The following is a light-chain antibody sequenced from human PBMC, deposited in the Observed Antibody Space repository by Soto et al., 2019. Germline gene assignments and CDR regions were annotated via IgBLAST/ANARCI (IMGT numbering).Light chain of an antibody. CDR2: DAS. CDR1: QSISSW. CDR3: RQYKSYPIT. J-gene: IGKJ5*01. V-gene: IGKV1-5*01. Sequence: DIQMTQSPSTLSASVGDRVTITCRASQSISSWLAWYQQNPGKAPKVLIYDASTLESGVPSGFSGTGSGTEFTLTITSLQPDDFATYYCRQYKSYPITLGQGTRLEIK.